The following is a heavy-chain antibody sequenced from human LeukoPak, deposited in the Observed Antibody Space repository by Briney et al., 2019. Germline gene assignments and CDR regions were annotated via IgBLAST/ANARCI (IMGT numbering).Heavy chain of an antibody. D-gene: IGHD3-9*01. CDR3: ARDRGRRYFDWFIPPFDY. CDR1: GVSFSGYY. Sequence: KPSETLSLTCAVYGVSFSGYYWSWIRQPPGKGLEWIGEINHSGSTNYNPSLKSRVTISVDTSKNQFSLKLSSVTAADTAVYYCARDRGRRYFDWFIPPFDYWGQGTLVTVSS. V-gene: IGHV4-34*01. CDR2: INHSGST. J-gene: IGHJ4*02.